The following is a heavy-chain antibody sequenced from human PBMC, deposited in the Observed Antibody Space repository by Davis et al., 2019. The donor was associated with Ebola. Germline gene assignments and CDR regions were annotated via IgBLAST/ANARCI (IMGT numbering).Heavy chain of an antibody. CDR2: IYSGGST. V-gene: IGHV3-53*01. D-gene: IGHD3-10*01. Sequence: GESLKISCAASGFTVSSNYMSWVRQAPGQGLEWVSIIYSGGSTYYADSLKGRFTISGDNSKNTLYLQMNSRGAEDTAVYYCARPGEWGYYFDYWGQGTLVTVSS. CDR1: GFTVSSNY. CDR3: ARPGEWGYYFDY. J-gene: IGHJ4*02.